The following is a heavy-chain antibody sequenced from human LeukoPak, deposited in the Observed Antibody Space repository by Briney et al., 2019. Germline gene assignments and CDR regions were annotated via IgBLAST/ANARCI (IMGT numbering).Heavy chain of an antibody. V-gene: IGHV1-69*05. CDR1: GGTFSSYA. CDR2: IIPIFGTA. CDR3: ARDFKLRYFDWLSFDNWFDP. Sequence: ASVKVSCKASGGTFSSYAISWVRQAPGQGLEWMGGIIPIFGTANYAQKFQGRVTITTDESTSTAYMELSSLRSEDTAVYYCARDFKLRYFDWLSFDNWFDPWGQGTLVTVSS. J-gene: IGHJ5*02. D-gene: IGHD3-9*01.